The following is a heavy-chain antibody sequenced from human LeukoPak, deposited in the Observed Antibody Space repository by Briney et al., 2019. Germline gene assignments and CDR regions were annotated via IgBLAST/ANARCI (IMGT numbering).Heavy chain of an antibody. CDR2: INPNHGDT. Sequence: GASVKVSCKASGYTFTSYYMHWVRQGPGQGLERMGWINPNHGDTNYAQKFQDRVSMTRDTSISTAYMHLSRLRSADTAVYYCARSPHILTGENFDYWGQGTLLTVSS. CDR1: GYTFTSYY. D-gene: IGHD3-9*01. V-gene: IGHV1-2*02. J-gene: IGHJ4*02. CDR3: ARSPHILTGENFDY.